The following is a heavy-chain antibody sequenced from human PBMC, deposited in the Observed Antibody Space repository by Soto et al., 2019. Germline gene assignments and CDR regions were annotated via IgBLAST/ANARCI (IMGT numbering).Heavy chain of an antibody. V-gene: IGHV3-30*18. CDR2: ISYDGSNK. D-gene: IGHD1-26*01. J-gene: IGHJ3*02. Sequence: QVQLVESGGGVVQPGRSLRLSCAASGFTFSSYGMHWVRQAPGKGLEWVAVISYDGSNKYYADSVKGRFTISRDNAKNTLDLQMNSLRAEDTAVYYCAKGLSPWGATGAFDIWGQGTMVTVSS. CDR3: AKGLSPWGATGAFDI. CDR1: GFTFSSYG.